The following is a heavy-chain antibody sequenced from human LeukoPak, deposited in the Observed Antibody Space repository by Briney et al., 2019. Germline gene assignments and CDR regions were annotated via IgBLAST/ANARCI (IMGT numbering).Heavy chain of an antibody. Sequence: PSQTLSLTCTVSGGSISSYYWGWIRQPPGKGLEWIGYIYYSGSTNYNPSLKSRVTISVDTSKNQFSLKLSSVTAADTAVYYCARNRDYYDSSGYPRPYFFDYWGQGTLVTVSS. D-gene: IGHD3-22*01. CDR1: GGSISSYY. V-gene: IGHV4-59*08. CDR3: ARNRDYYDSSGYPRPYFFDY. J-gene: IGHJ4*02. CDR2: IYYSGST.